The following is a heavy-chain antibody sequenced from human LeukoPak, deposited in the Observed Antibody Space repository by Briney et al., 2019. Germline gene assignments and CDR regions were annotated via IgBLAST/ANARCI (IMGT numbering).Heavy chain of an antibody. Sequence: PSETLSLTCAVYGGSFSGYYWSWIRQPPGKGLEWIGEINHSGSTNYNPSLKSRVTISVDTSKNQFSLKLSSLTAADTAVYYGARLGITGTGPLGGVYWGQGTLVTVSS. V-gene: IGHV4-34*01. CDR1: GGSFSGYY. J-gene: IGHJ4*02. D-gene: IGHD1-7*01. CDR2: INHSGST. CDR3: ARLGITGTGPLGGVY.